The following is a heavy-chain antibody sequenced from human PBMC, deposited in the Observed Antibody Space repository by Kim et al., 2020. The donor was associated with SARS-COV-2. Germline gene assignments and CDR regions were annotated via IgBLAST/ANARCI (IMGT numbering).Heavy chain of an antibody. D-gene: IGHD1-1*01. CDR2: IYRDGTT. Sequence: SETLSLTCVLSGDSITSNYWWSWVRQPPGKGLEWTGEIYRDGTTNYNPSLRGRVTISLDKSKNQVSLTLTTVTAVDTAIYYCARHKMSTNAFDIWGKGTTVTVSS. J-gene: IGHJ3*02. V-gene: IGHV4-4*02. CDR1: GDSITSNYW. CDR3: ARHKMSTNAFDI.